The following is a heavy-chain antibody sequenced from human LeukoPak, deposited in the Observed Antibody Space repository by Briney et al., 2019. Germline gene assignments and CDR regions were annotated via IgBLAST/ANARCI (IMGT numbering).Heavy chain of an antibody. V-gene: IGHV1-46*01. CDR1: GYNFTTYV. CDR2: INPSGGRT. CDR3: AREDESSSSEVGDALDV. J-gene: IGHJ3*01. D-gene: IGHD6-6*01. Sequence: GASVKVSCKASGYNFTTYVIHWVRQAPGQGLEWMGIINPSGGRTYYAQKFQDRVTMTSDTSTRTVYMELSSLKFDGTAFYYCAREDESSSSEVGDALDVWGQGTKVTVSS.